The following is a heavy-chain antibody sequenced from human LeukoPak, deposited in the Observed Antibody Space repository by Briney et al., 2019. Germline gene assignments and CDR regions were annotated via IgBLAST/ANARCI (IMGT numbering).Heavy chain of an antibody. CDR1: GGSISSYY. V-gene: IGHV4-4*07. CDR2: IYTSGST. J-gene: IGHJ6*03. CDR3: AIKNRATDYYYYYMDV. Sequence: SETLSLTXTVSGGSISSYYWSWIRQPAGKGLEWIGRIYTSGSTNYNPSLKSRVTMSVDTSKNQFSLKLSSVTAADTAVYYCAIKNRATDYYYYYMDVWGRGTTVTVSS.